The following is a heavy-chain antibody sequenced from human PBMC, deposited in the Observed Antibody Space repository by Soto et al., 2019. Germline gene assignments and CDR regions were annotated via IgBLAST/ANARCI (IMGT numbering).Heavy chain of an antibody. CDR3: ARSVTRSYGDYVGGSSDV. CDR1: VFTFSSYA. CDR2: ISGSGGST. V-gene: IGHV3-23*01. J-gene: IGHJ6*02. D-gene: IGHD4-17*01. Sequence: PGGSLRLSCAASVFTFSSYAMSWLRQAPVEVLEWVSAISGSGGSTYYADSVKGRFTISRDNSKNTLYLQMNSLRAEDTAVYYCARSVTRSYGDYVGGSSDVWGQGTTVTVSS.